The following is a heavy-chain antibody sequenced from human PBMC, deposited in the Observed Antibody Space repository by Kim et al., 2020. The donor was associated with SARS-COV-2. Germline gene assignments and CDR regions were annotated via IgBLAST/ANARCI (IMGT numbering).Heavy chain of an antibody. J-gene: IGHJ4*02. V-gene: IGHV4-59*08. D-gene: IGHD3-10*01. CDR3: ARHIDYYGSGTYDY. Sequence: NPSIKSRVTMLVETAQNQLSLKLSSVTAADTAVYYCARHIDYYGSGTYDYWGQGTLVTVSS.